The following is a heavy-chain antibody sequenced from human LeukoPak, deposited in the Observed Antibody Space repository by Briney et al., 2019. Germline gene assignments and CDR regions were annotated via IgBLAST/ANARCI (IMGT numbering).Heavy chain of an antibody. J-gene: IGHJ4*02. CDR2: IYYSGST. Sequence: SETLSLTCTVSGGSISSGGYYWSWIRQHPGKGLEWIGYIYYSGSTYYNPSLKSRVTISVDTSKNQFSLKLSSVTAADTAVYYCAGEIDTAMVTSDYWGQGTMVTVSS. D-gene: IGHD5-18*01. CDR1: GGSISSGGYY. V-gene: IGHV4-31*03. CDR3: AGEIDTAMVTSDY.